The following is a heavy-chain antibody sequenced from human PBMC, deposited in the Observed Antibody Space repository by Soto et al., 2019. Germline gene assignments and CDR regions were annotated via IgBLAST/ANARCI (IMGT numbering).Heavy chain of an antibody. V-gene: IGHV2-70*01. J-gene: IGHJ6*02. CDR3: ESTSCYAGYYYGMDV. Sequence: SGPTLVNPTQTLTLTCAFSGFSLSTGGMCVSWIRQPPGKALEWLALIDWDDDKYYSTSLKTRLTISKDTSKNQVVLTMTNMDPVDTATYYCESTSCYAGYYYGMDVWGQGTTVTVSS. D-gene: IGHD2-2*01. CDR2: IDWDDDK. CDR1: GFSLSTGGMC.